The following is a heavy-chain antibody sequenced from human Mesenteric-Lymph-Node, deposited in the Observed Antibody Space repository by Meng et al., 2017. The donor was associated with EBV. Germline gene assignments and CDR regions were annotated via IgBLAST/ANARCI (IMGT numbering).Heavy chain of an antibody. D-gene: IGHD6-19*01. CDR3: ARRISSGWMDS. CDR2: IYYSGST. CDR1: GGAISSSSYY. V-gene: IGHV4-39*01. J-gene: IGHJ5*01. Sequence: QLQPEESGPGLVKPSGTLSLTCTVSGGAISSSSYYWGWIRQPPGKGLEWIGNIYYSGSTYYSPSLESRVTISVDTSKNQFSLKLSSVTAADSAVYYCARRISSGWMDSWGQGTLVTVSS.